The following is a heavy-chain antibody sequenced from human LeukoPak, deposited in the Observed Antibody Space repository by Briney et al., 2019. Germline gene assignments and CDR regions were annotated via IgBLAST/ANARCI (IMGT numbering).Heavy chain of an antibody. J-gene: IGHJ4*02. CDR2: IWYDGSNK. D-gene: IGHD3-22*01. CDR1: GFTFSSYG. V-gene: IGHV3-30*02. CDR3: ARESESYDSSGSTFDY. Sequence: SGGSLRLSCAASGFTFSSYGMHWVRQAPGKGLEWVAFIWYDGSNKYYADSVKGRFTISRDNSKNTLYLQMNSLRAEDTAVYYCARESESYDSSGSTFDYWGQGTLVTVSS.